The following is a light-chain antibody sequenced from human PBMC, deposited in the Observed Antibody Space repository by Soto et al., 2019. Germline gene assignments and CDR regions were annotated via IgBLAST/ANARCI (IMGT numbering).Light chain of an antibody. Sequence: QSALTQPASVSGSPGQSITISCTGTSDDVGAYSYVSWYQQVPGKAPKLIIYDVINSPSGVSHRFSGSKSGSTASLTISGLQAEDEAVYYCSSYTRGRTVVFGGGTKVTVL. J-gene: IGLJ2*01. CDR3: SSYTRGRTVV. CDR2: DVI. CDR1: SDDVGAYSY. V-gene: IGLV2-14*01.